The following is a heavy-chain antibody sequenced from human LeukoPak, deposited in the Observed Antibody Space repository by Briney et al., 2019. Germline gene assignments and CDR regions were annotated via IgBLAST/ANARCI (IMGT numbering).Heavy chain of an antibody. Sequence: GGSRRLSCAASGFTFSSYAMSWVRQAPGKGLEWVSAISGSGGSTYYADSVKGRFTISRDNSKNTLYLQMNSLRAEDTAVYYCEAQAAGPRNFDYWGQGTLVTVSS. CDR2: ISGSGGST. J-gene: IGHJ4*02. CDR3: EAQAAGPRNFDY. CDR1: GFTFSSYA. V-gene: IGHV3-23*01. D-gene: IGHD6-13*01.